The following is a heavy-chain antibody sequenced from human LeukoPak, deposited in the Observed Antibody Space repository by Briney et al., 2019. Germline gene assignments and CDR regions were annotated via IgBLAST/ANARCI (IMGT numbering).Heavy chain of an antibody. CDR1: GFTFSSYS. D-gene: IGHD3-16*01. V-gene: IGHV3-74*01. Sequence: PGGPLRLSCAASGFTFSSYSMNWVRQVPNQGLMWVSRINSDETISEYVDSVNGRFTISRDNAKNTLYLQMNSLRAEDTAVYFCLYGGYFQHWGQGTLVTVSS. CDR3: LYGGYFQH. J-gene: IGHJ1*01. CDR2: INSDETIS.